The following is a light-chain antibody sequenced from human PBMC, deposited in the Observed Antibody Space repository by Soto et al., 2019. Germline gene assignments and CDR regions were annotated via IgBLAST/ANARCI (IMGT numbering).Light chain of an antibody. CDR3: QQRSNWPVT. V-gene: IGKV3-11*01. CDR2: DAS. CDR1: QSVSGY. Sequence: EIVLTQSPGTLSLSLGERATLSCRASQSVSGYLAWYQQKPGQAPRLLIYDASTRATGISARFSGSGSGTDFTLTISSLEPEDFAVYYCQQRSNWPVTFGQGTRVELK. J-gene: IGKJ1*01.